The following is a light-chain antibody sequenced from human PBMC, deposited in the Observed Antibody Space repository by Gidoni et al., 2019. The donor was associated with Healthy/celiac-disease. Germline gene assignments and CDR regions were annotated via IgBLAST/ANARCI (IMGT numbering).Light chain of an antibody. J-gene: IGKJ3*01. CDR1: QSISSW. V-gene: IGKV1-5*03. Sequence: DIQMTQSPSTMYASVGDRVTITCRASQSISSWLAWYHQKPGKAPKLLIYKAFSLESGVPSRFSVSGSGTEFTLTIRSLQPDDFATYYCQQYNSYLFTFXPXTKVDIK. CDR2: KAF. CDR3: QQYNSYLFT.